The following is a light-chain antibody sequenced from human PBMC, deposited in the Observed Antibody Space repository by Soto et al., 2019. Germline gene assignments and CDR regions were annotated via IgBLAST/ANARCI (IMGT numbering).Light chain of an antibody. CDR3: QQYNSWPLT. CDR1: QSVSSN. V-gene: IGKV3D-15*01. Sequence: EFLLTQSPCTLSLSPGERATLSCRASQSVSSNLAWYQQKPGQPPRLLIYDISTRATGIPTRFSGSGSGTEFTLTISSLQSEDFAVYYCQQYNSWPLTFGGGTKVDIK. CDR2: DIS. J-gene: IGKJ4*01.